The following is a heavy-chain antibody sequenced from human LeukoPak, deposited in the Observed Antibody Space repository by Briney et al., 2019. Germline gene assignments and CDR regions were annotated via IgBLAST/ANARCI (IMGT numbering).Heavy chain of an antibody. V-gene: IGHV4-59*12. J-gene: IGHJ6*03. CDR2: VYYTGST. D-gene: IGHD2/OR15-2a*01. CDR3: ARESYLNYYYYYMDV. Sequence: SETLSLTCTVSGGSLTNSYWNWVRQPPGRGLEWVGYVYYTGSTNYNPSLKSRVTMSVDTSKNQFSLKLSSVTAADTAVYYCARESYLNYYYYYMDVWGKGTTVTISS. CDR1: GGSLTNSY.